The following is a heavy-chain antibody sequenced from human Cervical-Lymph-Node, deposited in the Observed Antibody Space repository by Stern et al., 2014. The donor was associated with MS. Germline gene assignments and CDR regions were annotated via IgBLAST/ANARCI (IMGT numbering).Heavy chain of an antibody. J-gene: IGHJ6*02. D-gene: IGHD3-22*01. CDR3: ARDWAYYYDSSGYYYYYGMDV. Sequence: VQLVESGAEVKKPGSSVKVSCKASGGTFSSYAISWVRQAPGQGLEWMGGIIPIFGTANYAQKFQGRVTITADESTSTAYMELSSLRSEDTAVYYCARDWAYYYDSSGYYYYYGMDVWGQGTTVTVSS. CDR1: GGTFSSYA. V-gene: IGHV1-69*01. CDR2: IIPIFGTA.